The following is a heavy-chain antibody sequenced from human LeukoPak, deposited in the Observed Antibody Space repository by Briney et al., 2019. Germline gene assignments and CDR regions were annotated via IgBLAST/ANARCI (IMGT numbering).Heavy chain of an antibody. V-gene: IGHV3-15*01. CDR3: TTGLTSIVVVTALRILDY. D-gene: IGHD2-21*02. CDR2: IKSKTDGGTI. J-gene: IGHJ4*02. CDR1: GFTFSQAW. Sequence: GGSLRLSCAASGFTFSQAWMSWVRQAPGKGLEWVGRIKSKTDGGTIDYAAPVKGRFTISRDDSKNTLYLQMNSLKTEDTAVYYCTTGLTSIVVVTALRILDYWGQGTLVTVSS.